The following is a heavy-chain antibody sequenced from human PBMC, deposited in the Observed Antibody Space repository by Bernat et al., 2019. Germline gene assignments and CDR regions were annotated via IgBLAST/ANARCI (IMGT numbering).Heavy chain of an antibody. CDR2: ISYDGSNK. J-gene: IGHJ4*02. Sequence: QVQLVASGGGVVQPGRSLRLPCAASGFTFSSYGMHWVRQAPGKGLEWVAVISYDGSNKYYADSVKGRFTISRDNSKNTLYLQMNSLRAEDTAVYYFAKDDFLSGYNDWGQGTLVTVSS. V-gene: IGHV3-30*18. D-gene: IGHD3-3*01. CDR1: GFTFSSYG. CDR3: AKDDFLSGYND.